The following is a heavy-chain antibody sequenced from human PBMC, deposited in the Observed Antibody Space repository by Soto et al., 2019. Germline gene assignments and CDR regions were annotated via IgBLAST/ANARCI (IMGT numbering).Heavy chain of an antibody. J-gene: IGHJ4*02. V-gene: IGHV3-33*03. D-gene: IGHD1-1*01. Sequence: QVQLVESGGGVVQPGTSLRLCCAASGFTFRNYGMHWVRQAPGKGLEWVAAIWSHGGRQEYADSVKGRFAISRDQSKNTLFLQMNNLRVEDTAMYYCAKDNDDPGVQSWSPGYWGQGTLVTVSS. CDR1: GFTFRNYG. CDR2: IWSHGGRQ. CDR3: AKDNDDPGVQSWSPGY.